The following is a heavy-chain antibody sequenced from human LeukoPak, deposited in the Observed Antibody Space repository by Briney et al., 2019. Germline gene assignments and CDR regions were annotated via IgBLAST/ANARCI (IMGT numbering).Heavy chain of an antibody. V-gene: IGHV4-59*08. J-gene: IGHJ4*02. CDR2: IYYSGST. CDR3: ARLSRGYNFDY. Sequence: SETLSLTCTDSGGSISSYYWSWIRQPPGKGLEWIGYIYYSGSTNYNPSLKSRVTISVDTSKNQFSLKLSSVTAADTAVYYCARLSRGYNFDYWGQGTLVTVSS. CDR1: GGSISSYY. D-gene: IGHD5-24*01.